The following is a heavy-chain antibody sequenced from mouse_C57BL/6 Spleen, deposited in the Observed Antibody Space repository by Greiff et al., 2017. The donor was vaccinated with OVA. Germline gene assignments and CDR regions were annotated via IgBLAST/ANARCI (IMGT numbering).Heavy chain of an antibody. CDR1: GYTFTSYW. V-gene: IGHV1-55*01. CDR2: IYPGSGST. D-gene: IGHD2-4*01. CDR3: ARGDYDYDWFAY. J-gene: IGHJ3*01. Sequence: QVQLQQPGAELVKPGASVKMSCKASGYTFTSYWITWVKQGPGQGLEWIGDIYPGSGSTNYNEKFKSKATLTVDTSSSTAYMQLSSLTSEDSAVYYCARGDYDYDWFAYWGQGTLVTVSA.